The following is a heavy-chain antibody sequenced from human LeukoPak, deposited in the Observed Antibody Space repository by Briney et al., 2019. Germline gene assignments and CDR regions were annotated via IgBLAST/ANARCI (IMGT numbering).Heavy chain of an antibody. V-gene: IGHV1-2*02. CDR3: ARGRGRDYDFWSGYPGGYNWFDP. J-gene: IGHJ5*02. CDR1: GYTFTGYY. Sequence: ASVKVSCKASGYTFTGYYMHWVRQAPGQGLEWMGWINPNSGGTNYAQKFQGRVTMTRDTSISTAYMELSRLRSDDTAVYYCARGRGRDYDFWSGYPGGYNWFDPWGQGTLVTVSS. CDR2: INPNSGGT. D-gene: IGHD3-3*01.